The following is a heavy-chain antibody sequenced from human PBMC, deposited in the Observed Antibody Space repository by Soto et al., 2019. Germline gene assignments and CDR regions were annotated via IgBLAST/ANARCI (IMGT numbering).Heavy chain of an antibody. Sequence: SETLSLTCTVSGGSITSSSYYWGWIRQPPEKGLEWIGNIYDGGSTYNNPSLKSRVTMSVDTSKNQFSLKLSSVSAADTAVYYCTRGPSGDKVDYWGQGTLVTVSS. CDR3: TRGPSGDKVDY. V-gene: IGHV4-39*07. CDR2: IYDGGST. D-gene: IGHD7-27*01. CDR1: GGSITSSSYY. J-gene: IGHJ4*02.